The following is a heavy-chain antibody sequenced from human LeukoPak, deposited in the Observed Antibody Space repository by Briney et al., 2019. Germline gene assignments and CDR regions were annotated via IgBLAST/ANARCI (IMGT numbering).Heavy chain of an antibody. D-gene: IGHD2/OR15-2a*01. Sequence: GGSLRLSCAASGFTVNNNYMSWVRQAPGRGLEWVSVIYSGGYTYYAGSVKGRSTISRDNSKNTLYLQMNSLRAEDTAVYYCVSFYETYWGRGTLVTVSS. CDR1: GFTVNNNY. V-gene: IGHV3-53*01. CDR2: IYSGGYT. J-gene: IGHJ4*02. CDR3: VSFYETY.